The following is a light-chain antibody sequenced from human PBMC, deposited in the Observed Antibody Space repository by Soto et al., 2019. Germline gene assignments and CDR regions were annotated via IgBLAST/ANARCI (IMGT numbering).Light chain of an antibody. CDR1: QSISSS. J-gene: IGKJ3*01. CDR2: GAS. CDR3: QQYGSSPPFT. Sequence: EIVLTQSPATLSLSPGERATLSCRASQSISSSLAWYQQKPGQAPRLLISGASSRATGIPDRFSGSGSGTDFTLTISRLEPEDFAVYYCQQYGSSPPFTFGPGTKVD. V-gene: IGKV3-20*01.